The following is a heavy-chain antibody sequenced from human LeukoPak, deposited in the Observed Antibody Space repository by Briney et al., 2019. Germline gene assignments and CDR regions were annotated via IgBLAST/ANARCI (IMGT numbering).Heavy chain of an antibody. D-gene: IGHD6-13*01. CDR2: IYSGGST. CDR1: EFTVSSNY. CDR3: AKGYYSSPISFLTDW. J-gene: IGHJ4*02. Sequence: GGSLRLSCAASEFTVSSNYMSWVRQAPGKGLEWVSVIYSGGSTYYADSVKGRFTISRDNSKNTLYLQMNSLRAEDTAVYYCAKGYYSSPISFLTDWWGQGTLVTVSS. V-gene: IGHV3-53*05.